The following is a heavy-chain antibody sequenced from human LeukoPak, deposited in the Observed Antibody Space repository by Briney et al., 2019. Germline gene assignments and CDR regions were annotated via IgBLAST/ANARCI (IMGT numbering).Heavy chain of an antibody. Sequence: GGSLRLSCAASGFTFSNYAMGWVRQAPGKGLEWVSLISGSGGGTYFADSMKGRFTISRDNSKNTLYLQMDGLRAEDTAIYYCAPDLRGSAWSLDDWGQGTLVTVSS. J-gene: IGHJ4*02. CDR1: GFTFSNYA. CDR2: ISGSGGGT. D-gene: IGHD6-13*01. V-gene: IGHV3-23*01. CDR3: APDLRGSAWSLDD.